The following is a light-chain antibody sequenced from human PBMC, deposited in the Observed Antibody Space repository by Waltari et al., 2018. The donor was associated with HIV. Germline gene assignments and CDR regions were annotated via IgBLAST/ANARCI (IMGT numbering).Light chain of an antibody. CDR3: QQLSNYPFT. J-gene: IGKJ2*01. CDR2: AAS. Sequence: IQLTQSPSFLSAYLRDRVTITCRPSQGIGTNLAWFQQKPGKAPNLLIYAASSLHRGVPSRFTGGGSGTEFTLTINNLQPEDFATYYCQQLSNYPFTFGQGTRLAIK. CDR1: QGIGTN. V-gene: IGKV1-9*01.